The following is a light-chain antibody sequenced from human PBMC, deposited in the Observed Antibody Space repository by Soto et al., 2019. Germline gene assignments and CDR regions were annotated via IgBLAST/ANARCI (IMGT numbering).Light chain of an antibody. Sequence: EIVLTQSPATLSLSPGERATLSCRASQSVSSYLAWYQQKPGQAPRILIYDASNRATGIPARFSGSGSGTDFTPTISSLEPEDFAVYYCQQRTNWPPWTFGQGTKVEIK. CDR2: DAS. J-gene: IGKJ1*01. V-gene: IGKV3-11*01. CDR3: QQRTNWPPWT. CDR1: QSVSSY.